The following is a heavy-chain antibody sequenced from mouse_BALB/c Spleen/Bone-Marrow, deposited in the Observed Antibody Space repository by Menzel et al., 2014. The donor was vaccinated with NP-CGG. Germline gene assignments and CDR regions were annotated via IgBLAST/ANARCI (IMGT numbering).Heavy chain of an antibody. CDR3: ARSGNYYGNYYWYFDV. J-gene: IGHJ1*01. Sequence: VQRVESGAELAKPGASVKMSCKASGYTFTSYTMHWVKQRPGQGLEWIGYINPSSGYTNYNQKFKDKATLTADKSSSTAYMQLSSLTSEDSAVYFCARSGNYYGNYYWYFDVWGAGTTVTVSS. V-gene: IGHV1-4*01. D-gene: IGHD2-1*01. CDR1: GYTFTSYT. CDR2: INPSSGYT.